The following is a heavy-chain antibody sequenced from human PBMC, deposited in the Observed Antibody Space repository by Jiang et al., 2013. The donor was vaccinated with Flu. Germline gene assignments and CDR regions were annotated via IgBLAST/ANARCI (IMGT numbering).Heavy chain of an antibody. Sequence: VQLLESGGGVVQSGGSLRLSCAASGFNFNTYGMHWVRQAPGKGLEWVALILYHGSYKYYADSVKGRFTISRDNSKNTLYLQMSSLRAEDTAVYYCATDTQQSGTSTSRGQGTLLIV. CDR2: ILYHGSYK. J-gene: IGHJ1*01. CDR1: GFNFNTYG. CDR3: ATDTQQSGTSTS. V-gene: IGHV3-30*02. D-gene: IGHD6-13*01.